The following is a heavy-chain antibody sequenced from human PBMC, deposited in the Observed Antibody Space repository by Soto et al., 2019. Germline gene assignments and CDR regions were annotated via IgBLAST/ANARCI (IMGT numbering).Heavy chain of an antibody. J-gene: IGHJ3*02. CDR3: ARHELAPVYCSGGSCYSDAFDI. CDR1: GYTFTSYG. CDR2: ISAYNGNT. Sequence: ASVKVSCKASGYTFTSYGISWVRQAPGQGLEWMGWISAYNGNTNYAQKLQGRVTMTTDTSTSTAYMELRSLRSDDTAVYYCARHELAPVYCSGGSCYSDAFDIWGQGTMVTVSS. D-gene: IGHD2-15*01. V-gene: IGHV1-18*01.